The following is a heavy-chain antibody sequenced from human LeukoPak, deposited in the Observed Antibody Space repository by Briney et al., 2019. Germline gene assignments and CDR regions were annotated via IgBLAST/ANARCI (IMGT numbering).Heavy chain of an antibody. Sequence: SETLSLTCTVSGGSIGSFYWNWVRQPPGKGLEWIGYIYNSGNNKYKPSLKSRVTISVDASKNQFSLKLRSVTAADTAVYYCARDPSLEMPEYFDLWGRGTLVTVSS. CDR2: IYNSGNN. D-gene: IGHD1-1*01. CDR3: ARDPSLEMPEYFDL. V-gene: IGHV4-59*01. CDR1: GGSIGSFY. J-gene: IGHJ2*01.